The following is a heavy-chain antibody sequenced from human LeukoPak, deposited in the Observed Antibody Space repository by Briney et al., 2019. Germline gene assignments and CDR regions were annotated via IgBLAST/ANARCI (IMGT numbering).Heavy chain of an antibody. D-gene: IGHD2-15*01. J-gene: IGHJ4*02. CDR3: ARGASSGEFY. CDR1: GGSIRSYY. V-gene: IGHV4-59*01. CDR2: IYYSGST. Sequence: SETLSLTCTVSGGSIRSYYWSWIRQPPGKGLEWIGYIYYSGSTNYNPSLKSRVTISVDTSKNQFSLKLSSVTAADTAVYYCARGASSGEFYWGQGTLVTVSS.